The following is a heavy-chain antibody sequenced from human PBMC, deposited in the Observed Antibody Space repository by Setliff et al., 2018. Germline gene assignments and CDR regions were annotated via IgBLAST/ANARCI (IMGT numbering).Heavy chain of an antibody. CDR1: GDTFSSYG. V-gene: IGHV1-69*05. J-gene: IGHJ6*03. Sequence: ASVKVSCTASGDTFSSYGINWVRQAPGQGLEWMGGIMPIFGATNYAQKFQGRVTITTDKSTSPAYMELSSLTSDDTAVYFCAREEGRDLSPDSYYYYMDVWGKGTTVTVSS. CDR3: AREEGRDLSPDSYYYYMDV. D-gene: IGHD2-21*01. CDR2: IMPIFGAT.